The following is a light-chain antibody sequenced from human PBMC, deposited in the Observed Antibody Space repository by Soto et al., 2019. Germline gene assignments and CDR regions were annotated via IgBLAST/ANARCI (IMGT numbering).Light chain of an antibody. CDR2: AAS. CDR3: QQTDSFPRT. V-gene: IGKV1-39*01. Sequence: DIQVTQSPSSLSASLGDRVTITCRASQSISSYLNWYQHKPGKAPKLLIYAASSLQTGVPSRFSGSRSGTDFALTISSLQRDDFATYYCQQTDSFPRTFGQGTKVDIK. J-gene: IGKJ1*01. CDR1: QSISSY.